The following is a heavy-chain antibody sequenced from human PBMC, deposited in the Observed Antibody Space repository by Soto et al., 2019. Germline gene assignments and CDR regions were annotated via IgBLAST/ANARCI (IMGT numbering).Heavy chain of an antibody. CDR2: ISWNSGSI. CDR3: AEYRRATPAWMDV. V-gene: IGHV3-9*01. Sequence: PGVSLRLSCAASGFTFDDYAMHWVRQAPGKGLEWVSGISWNSGSIGYADSVKGRFTISRDNAKNSLYLQMNSLRAEDTALYYCAEYRRATPAWMDVWGQGTMVTVSS. D-gene: IGHD5-12*01. J-gene: IGHJ6*02. CDR1: GFTFDDYA.